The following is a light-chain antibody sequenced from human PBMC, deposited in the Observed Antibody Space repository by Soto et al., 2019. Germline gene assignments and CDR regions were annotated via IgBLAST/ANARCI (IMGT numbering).Light chain of an antibody. J-gene: IGKJ1*01. CDR3: QHYFGYLWT. CDR2: GAS. V-gene: IGKV3-15*01. Sequence: EIVMTQSPATLSVSPGERATLSCRASQSVSSNLAWYQQKPGQAPRLLMYGASTRATGIPARVSGSGSGTEFTLTISSLQSEDFAAYYRQHYFGYLWTFGQGTKVEIK. CDR1: QSVSSN.